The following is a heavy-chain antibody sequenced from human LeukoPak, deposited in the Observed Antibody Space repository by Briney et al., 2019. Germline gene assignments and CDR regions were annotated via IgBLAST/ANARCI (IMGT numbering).Heavy chain of an antibody. D-gene: IGHD6-25*01. J-gene: IGHJ4*02. CDR3: AKGVAAGGYYFDY. V-gene: IGHV3-23*01. CDR1: GFTFSSYA. CDR2: ISGSGGST. Sequence: GGSLRLSCAASGFTFSSYAMSWVRQTPGKGLEWVSAISGSGGSTYYADSVKGRFTISRDNSKNTLFLQMNSLRVEDTAPYYCAKGVAAGGYYFDYWGQGTLVTVSS.